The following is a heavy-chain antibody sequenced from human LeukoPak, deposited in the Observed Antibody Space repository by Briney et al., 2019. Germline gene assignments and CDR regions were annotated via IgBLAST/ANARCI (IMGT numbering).Heavy chain of an antibody. CDR3: ARSSGYQYYFDY. D-gene: IGHD3-22*01. CDR2: IYYSGST. V-gene: IGHV4-59*08. J-gene: IGHJ4*02. CDR1: GGSISSYY. Sequence: SSETLSPTCTVSGGSISSYYWSWIRQPPGKGLEWIGYIYYSGSTNYNPSLKSRVTISVDTSKNQFSLKLSSVTAADTAVYYCARSSGYQYYFDYWGQGTLVTVSS.